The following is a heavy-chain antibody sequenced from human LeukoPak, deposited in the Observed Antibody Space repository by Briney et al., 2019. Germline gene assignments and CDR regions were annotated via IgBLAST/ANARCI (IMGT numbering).Heavy chain of an antibody. CDR2: IKQDGSEK. D-gene: IGHD3-10*01. V-gene: IGHV3-7*01. CDR3: ARRMVRGVIWYYFDY. CDR1: GFTFSSYW. J-gene: IGHJ4*02. Sequence: GGSLRLSCAASGFTFSSYWMGWVRQAPGKGLEWVANIKQDGSEKYYVDSVKGRFTISRDNAKNSLYLQMNSLRAEDTAVYYCARRMVRGVIWYYFDYWGQGTLVTVSS.